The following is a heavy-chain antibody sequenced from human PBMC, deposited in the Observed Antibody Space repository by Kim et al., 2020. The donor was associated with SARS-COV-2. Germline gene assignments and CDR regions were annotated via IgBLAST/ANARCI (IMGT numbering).Heavy chain of an antibody. CDR3: AKDRHTYIWGTSRHFDY. Sequence: VKGRFTISRDNSKNTLYRQMNSLRAEDTAVYYCAKDRHTYIWGTSRHFDYWGQGTLVTVSS. D-gene: IGHD3-16*02. V-gene: IGHV3-30*02. J-gene: IGHJ4*02.